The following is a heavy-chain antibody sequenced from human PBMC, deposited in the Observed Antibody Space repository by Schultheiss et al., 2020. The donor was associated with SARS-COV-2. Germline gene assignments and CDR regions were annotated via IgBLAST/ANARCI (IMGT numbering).Heavy chain of an antibody. V-gene: IGHV4-34*01. J-gene: IGHJ4*02. CDR2: IYYSGST. Sequence: QTLSLTCAVYGGSFSGYYWSWIRQPPGKGLEWIGYIYYSGSTNYNPSLKSRVTISVDTSKNQFSLKLSSVTAADTAVYYCARLPYGDYGGFAVWGQGTLVTVSS. D-gene: IGHD4-17*01. CDR3: ARLPYGDYGGFAV. CDR1: GGSFSGYY.